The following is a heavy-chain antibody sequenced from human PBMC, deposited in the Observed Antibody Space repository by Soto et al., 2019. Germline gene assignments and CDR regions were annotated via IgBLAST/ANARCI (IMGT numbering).Heavy chain of an antibody. J-gene: IGHJ4*02. CDR1: GGSISSYY. CDR3: ARTPYYYDSSGYYYVLYFDY. V-gene: IGHV4-59*08. D-gene: IGHD3-22*01. CDR2: IYYSGST. Sequence: PSETLSLTCTVSGGSISSYYWSWIRQPPGKGLDWIGYIYYSGSTNYNPSLKSRVTISVDTSKNQFSLKLSSVTAADTAVYYCARTPYYYDSSGYYYVLYFDYWGQGTLVTVSS.